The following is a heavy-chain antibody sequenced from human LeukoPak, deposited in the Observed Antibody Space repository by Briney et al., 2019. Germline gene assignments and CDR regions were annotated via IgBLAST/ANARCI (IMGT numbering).Heavy chain of an antibody. Sequence: SETLSLTCAVYGGSFSGYYWSWIRQPPGKGLEWIGEINHSGSTNYNPSLKSRVTISVDTSKNQFSLKLSSVTAADTAVYYCARGDITIFRYYFDYWGQGTLVTVSS. CDR2: INHSGST. CDR3: ARGDITIFRYYFDY. D-gene: IGHD3-9*01. J-gene: IGHJ4*02. V-gene: IGHV4-34*01. CDR1: GGSFSGYY.